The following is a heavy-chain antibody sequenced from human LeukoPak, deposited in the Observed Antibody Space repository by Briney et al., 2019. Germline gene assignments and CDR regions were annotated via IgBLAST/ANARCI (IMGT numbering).Heavy chain of an antibody. CDR1: GFTFNDYG. CDR3: AELGITMIGGV. Sequence: GGSLRLSCAASGFTFNDYGMNWVRQAPGKGLEWVSTISGSGSSTYYADSVKGRFTISRDNAKNSLYLQMNSLRAEDTAVYYCAELGITMIGGVWGKGTTVTISS. D-gene: IGHD3-10*02. V-gene: IGHV3-23*01. CDR2: ISGSGSST. J-gene: IGHJ6*04.